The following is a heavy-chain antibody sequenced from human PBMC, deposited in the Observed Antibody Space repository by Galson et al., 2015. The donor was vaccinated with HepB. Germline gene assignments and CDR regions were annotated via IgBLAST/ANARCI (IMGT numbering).Heavy chain of an antibody. J-gene: IGHJ6*02. V-gene: IGHV3-21*01. CDR1: GFTFSAYS. Sequence: SLRLSCAASGFTFSAYSMNWVRQAPGKGLEWVSSIKSSSSYIYYSDSVKGRFTISRDNTKNSLSLQMNSLRAEDTAVYYCARDYEDYCSSASCLIQGGYYYGMDVWGQGTTVTVSS. CDR3: ARDYEDYCSSASCLIQGGYYYGMDV. CDR2: IKSSSSYI. D-gene: IGHD2-2*01.